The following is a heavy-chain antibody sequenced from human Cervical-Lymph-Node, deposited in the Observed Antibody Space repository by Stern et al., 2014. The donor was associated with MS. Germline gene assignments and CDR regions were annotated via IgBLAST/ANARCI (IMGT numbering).Heavy chain of an antibody. J-gene: IGHJ6*02. CDR3: ARPPPRRKWDDPNYGMDV. CDR2: IYPDDSDI. Sequence: EVQLVESGAEVKKPGESLKISCKGSGYTFTNNWIAWVRQMPGKGLEWMGIIYPDDSDIRYSPSLQGQVTISADKSISTASLPWSSLKAADSAVYYCARPPPRRKWDDPNYGMDVWGQGTTVTVSS. D-gene: IGHD1-1*01. CDR1: GYTFTNNW. V-gene: IGHV5-51*03.